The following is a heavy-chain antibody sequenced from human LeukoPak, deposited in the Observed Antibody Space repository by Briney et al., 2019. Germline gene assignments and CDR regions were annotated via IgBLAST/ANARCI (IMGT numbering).Heavy chain of an antibody. CDR2: INPNSGGT. Sequence: ASVTVSCKASGYTFTGYYMHWVRQAPGQGLEWMGWINPNSGGTNYAQKFQGRVTMTRDTSISTAYMELSRLRSDDTAVYYCARTVVAPQEFDYWGQGTLVTVSS. D-gene: IGHD2-15*01. V-gene: IGHV1-2*02. CDR1: GYTFTGYY. CDR3: ARTVVAPQEFDY. J-gene: IGHJ4*02.